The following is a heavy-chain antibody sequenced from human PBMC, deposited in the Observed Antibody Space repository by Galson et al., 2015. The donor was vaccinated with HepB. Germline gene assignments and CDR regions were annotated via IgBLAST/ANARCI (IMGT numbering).Heavy chain of an antibody. CDR3: ARVEAQLLFLKGRYYYHGMDV. CDR2: VSYDASNE. Sequence: SLRLSCAASGFIFSSYAMHWVRQAPGKGLEWVAVVSYDASNEYYADSVKGRFTISRGNSKNTVYLQMNSLRPEDTAVYYCARVEAQLLFLKGRYYYHGMDVWGQGTAVTVSS. V-gene: IGHV3-30*04. CDR1: GFIFSSYA. J-gene: IGHJ6*02. D-gene: IGHD2-2*01.